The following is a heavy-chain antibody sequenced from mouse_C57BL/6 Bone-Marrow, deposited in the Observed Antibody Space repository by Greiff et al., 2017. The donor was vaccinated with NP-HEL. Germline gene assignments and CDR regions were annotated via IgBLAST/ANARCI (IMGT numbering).Heavy chain of an antibody. D-gene: IGHD2-4*01. Sequence: DVMLVESGGDLVKPGGSLKLSCAASGFTFSSYGMSWVRQTPDKRLEWVATISSGGSYTYYPDSVKGRFTISRDNAKNTLYLQMSSLKSEDTAMYYCARHKIYYDYDGSLAYWGQGTLVTVSA. CDR3: ARHKIYYDYDGSLAY. CDR2: ISSGGSYT. CDR1: GFTFSSYG. J-gene: IGHJ3*01. V-gene: IGHV5-6*02.